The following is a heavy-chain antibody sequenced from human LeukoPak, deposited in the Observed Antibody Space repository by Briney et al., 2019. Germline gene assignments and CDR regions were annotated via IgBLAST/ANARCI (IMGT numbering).Heavy chain of an antibody. CDR2: INAGNGNT. D-gene: IGHD6-19*01. Sequence: GASVKVSCKASGYTFTSYAMHWVRQAPGQRLEWMGWINAGNGNTKYSQKFQGRVTMTRNTSISTAYMELSSLRSDDTAVYYCARGGPIAVAGTFGYWGQGTLVTVSS. CDR1: GYTFTSYA. CDR3: ARGGPIAVAGTFGY. J-gene: IGHJ4*02. V-gene: IGHV1-3*01.